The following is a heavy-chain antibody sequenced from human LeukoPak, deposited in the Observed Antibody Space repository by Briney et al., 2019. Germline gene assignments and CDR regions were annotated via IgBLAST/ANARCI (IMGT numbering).Heavy chain of an antibody. J-gene: IGHJ4*02. V-gene: IGHV4-59*12. Sequence: SETLSLTCTVSGGSISSYYWSWIRQPPGKGLEWIGYIYYSGSTNYNPSLKSRVTISVDTSKNQFSLKLSSVTAADTAVYYCARGKDSSGYYDGLGYWGQGTLVTVSS. CDR2: IYYSGST. CDR1: GGSISSYY. CDR3: ARGKDSSGYYDGLGY. D-gene: IGHD3-22*01.